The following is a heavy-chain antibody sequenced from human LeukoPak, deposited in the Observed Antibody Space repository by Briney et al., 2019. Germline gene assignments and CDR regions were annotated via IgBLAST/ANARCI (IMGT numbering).Heavy chain of an antibody. CDR2: ISAYNGNT. J-gene: IGHJ6*03. D-gene: IGHD2-2*01. Sequence: ASVKVSCKASGYTFTSYGITWVRRAPGQGLEWMGWISAYNGNTNYAQKVQGRVTMTTDTSTTTAYMELRSLRSDDTAVYYCARGPIIDIAIIPAADEYYYMDVWGKGTTVTVSS. V-gene: IGHV1-18*01. CDR1: GYTFTSYG. CDR3: ARGPIIDIAIIPAADEYYYMDV.